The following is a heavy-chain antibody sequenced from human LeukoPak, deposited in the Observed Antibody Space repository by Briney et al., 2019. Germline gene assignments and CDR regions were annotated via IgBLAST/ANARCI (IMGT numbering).Heavy chain of an antibody. CDR1: GGSISSYY. CDR3: ARGPDTWYSSGFLYDY. V-gene: IGHV4-59*01. D-gene: IGHD6-19*01. J-gene: IGHJ4*02. CDR2: IYYSGST. Sequence: TPSETLSLTCTVSGGSISSYYWSWIRQPPGKGLEWIGYIYYSGSTNYNPSLKSRVTISVDTSKNQFSLKLSSVTAADTAVYYCARGPDTWYSSGFLYDYWGQGTLVTVSS.